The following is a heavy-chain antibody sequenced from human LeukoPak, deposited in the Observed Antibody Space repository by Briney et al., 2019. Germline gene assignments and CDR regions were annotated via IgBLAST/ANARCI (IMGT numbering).Heavy chain of an antibody. J-gene: IGHJ1*01. V-gene: IGHV4-59*01. CDR1: GGSMSGSC. CDR3: AKDRVPGGY. Sequence: PSETLSLTCTVSGGSMSGSCWSWTRQPPGKGLEWIGSIHYTGSTNYNPSLKSRLTISLDTSKNQFSVKLNSVTAADTAVYYCAKDRVPGGYWGQGTLVTVSS. CDR2: IHYTGST. D-gene: IGHD1-1*01.